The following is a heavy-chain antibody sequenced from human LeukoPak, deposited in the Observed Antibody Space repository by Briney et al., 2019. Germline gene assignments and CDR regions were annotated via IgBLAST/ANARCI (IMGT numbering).Heavy chain of an antibody. D-gene: IGHD4-17*01. J-gene: IGHJ4*02. V-gene: IGHV3-23*01. CDR3: AKDLGDRFYYFDS. Sequence: GGSLRLSCAASGFMFRNYAMDWVRQAPGKGLEWVSAIIASGGTTYYADSVKGRFTISRDNSKNTLFLQMNSLRAEDTAVYYCAKDLGDRFYYFDSWGQGTLVTVSS. CDR2: IIASGGTT. CDR1: GFMFRNYA.